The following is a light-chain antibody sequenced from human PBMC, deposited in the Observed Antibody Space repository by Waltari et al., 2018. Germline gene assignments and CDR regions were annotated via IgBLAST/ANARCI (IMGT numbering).Light chain of an antibody. V-gene: IGKV2-28*01. Sequence: DIVMTQSPLSLPVTPGEPASISCRSSQSLLHSNGYNYLDWYLQKPGQSPQLLIYLGSNRACGVPDMFSGSGSGTDFTLKISRVEAEDVGVYYCMQALQTPPTFGQGTKVEIK. J-gene: IGKJ1*01. CDR3: MQALQTPPT. CDR1: QSLLHSNGYNY. CDR2: LGS.